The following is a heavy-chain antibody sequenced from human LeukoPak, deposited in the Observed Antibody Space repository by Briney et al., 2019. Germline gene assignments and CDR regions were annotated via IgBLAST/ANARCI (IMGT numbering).Heavy chain of an antibody. J-gene: IGHJ4*02. D-gene: IGHD1-7*01. V-gene: IGHV3-30*18. CDR3: AKDERNWNYNLASQTYD. CDR1: GFTFSSYG. Sequence: GGSLRLSCAASGFTFSSYGMHWVRQAPGKGLEWVAVISYDGSNKYYADSVKGRFTISRDNSKNTLYLQMNSLRAEDTAVYYCAKDERNWNYNLASQTYDWGQGTLVTVSS. CDR2: ISYDGSNK.